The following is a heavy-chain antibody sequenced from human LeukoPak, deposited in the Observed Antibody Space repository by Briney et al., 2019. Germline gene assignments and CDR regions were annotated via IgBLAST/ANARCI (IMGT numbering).Heavy chain of an antibody. D-gene: IGHD3-10*01. V-gene: IGHV4-34*01. CDR2: INHSGST. CDR1: GGSFSGYY. CDR3: ARRGNTMVRGVISQSGFFDY. Sequence: SETLSLTCAVYGGSFSGYYWSWIRQPPGKGLEWIGEINHSGSTNYNPSLKSRVTISVDTSKNQFSLKLSSVTAADTAVYYCARRGNTMVRGVISQSGFFDYWGQGTLVTVSS. J-gene: IGHJ4*02.